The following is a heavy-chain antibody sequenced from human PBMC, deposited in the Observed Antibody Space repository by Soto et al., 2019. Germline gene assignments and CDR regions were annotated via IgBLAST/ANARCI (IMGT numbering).Heavy chain of an antibody. CDR2: IYWNDDK. J-gene: IGHJ6*02. Sequence: SGPTLLNPTQTLTLTCTFSGFSLSTSGVGVGWIRQPPGKALEWLALIYWNDDKRYSPSLKSRLTITKDTSKNQVVLTMTNMDPVDTATYYCAHRGKYDFWSGYYAHYYYGMDVWGQGTTVTVSS. D-gene: IGHD3-3*01. CDR1: GFSLSTSGVG. V-gene: IGHV2-5*01. CDR3: AHRGKYDFWSGYYAHYYYGMDV.